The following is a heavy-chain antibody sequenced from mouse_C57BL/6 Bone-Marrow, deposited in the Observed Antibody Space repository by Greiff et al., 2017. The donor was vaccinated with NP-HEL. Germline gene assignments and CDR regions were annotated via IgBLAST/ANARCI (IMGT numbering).Heavy chain of an antibody. V-gene: IGHV14-4*01. J-gene: IGHJ3*01. D-gene: IGHD2-4*01. CDR3: TNEYDGFAY. Sequence: EVQLQQSGAELVRPGASVKLSCTASGFNIKDDYMHWVKQSPEQGLEWIGWIDPENGDPEYASKFQGKATITADKASNTAYLQRSSMTSEDTAVYYCTNEYDGFAYRGQGTLVTVSA. CDR1: GFNIKDDY. CDR2: IDPENGDP.